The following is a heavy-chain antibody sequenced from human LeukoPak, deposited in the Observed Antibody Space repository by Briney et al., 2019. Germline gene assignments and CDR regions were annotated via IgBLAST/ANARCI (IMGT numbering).Heavy chain of an antibody. CDR3: VRVGPPDYDAFDI. Sequence: GGSLRLSYAASRFTFSDHYMVWVRQAPGKGLEWVGRIRNKRHRYTTEYAASVKGRFTISRDDSEKSVHLQMNSLKIEDTAVYYCVRVGPPDYDAFDIWGPGTMVTVSS. CDR1: RFTFSDHY. D-gene: IGHD4-11*01. CDR2: IRNKRHRYTT. V-gene: IGHV3-72*01. J-gene: IGHJ3*02.